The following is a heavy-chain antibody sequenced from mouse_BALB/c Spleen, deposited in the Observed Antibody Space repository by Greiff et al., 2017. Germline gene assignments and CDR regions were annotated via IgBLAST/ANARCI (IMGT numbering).Heavy chain of an antibody. J-gene: IGHJ2*01. Sequence: EVQLVESGGGLVQPGGSRKLSCAASGFTFSSFGMHWVRQAPEKGLEWVAYISSGSSTIYYADTVKGRFTISRDNPKNTLFLQMTSLRSEDTAMYYCARGVPYYFDYWGEGTTLTVSS. CDR2: ISSGSSTI. CDR1: GFTFSSFG. V-gene: IGHV5-17*02. CDR3: ARGVPYYFDY.